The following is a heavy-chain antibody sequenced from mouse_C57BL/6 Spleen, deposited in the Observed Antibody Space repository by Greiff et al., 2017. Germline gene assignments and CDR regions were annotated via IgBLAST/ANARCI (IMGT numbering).Heavy chain of an antibody. CDR3: ARRGVYYNDDGFAY. D-gene: IGHD1-1*01. J-gene: IGHJ3*01. Sequence: QVQLQQSGAELVRPGTSVKMSCKASGYTFTNYWIGWAKQRPGHGLEWIGAIYPGGGYTNYNEKFKGKATLTADKSSSTAYMQCSSLTSEDSAIYYCARRGVYYNDDGFAYWGQGTLVTVSA. V-gene: IGHV1-63*01. CDR1: GYTFTNYW. CDR2: IYPGGGYT.